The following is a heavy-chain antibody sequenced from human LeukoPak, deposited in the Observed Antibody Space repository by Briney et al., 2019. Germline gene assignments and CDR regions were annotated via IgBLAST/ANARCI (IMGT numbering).Heavy chain of an antibody. Sequence: ASVTVSLKGSGYTFTSYGISWVRQPPGQGLEWMGWISAYYGNTNYAQKLQGRVTMTTDTSTSTAYMELRSLRSDDTAVYHCARETLYYGVLTGYPDYWGQGTLVTVSS. J-gene: IGHJ4*02. D-gene: IGHD3-9*01. CDR1: GYTFTSYG. CDR2: ISAYYGNT. CDR3: ARETLYYGVLTGYPDY. V-gene: IGHV1-18*04.